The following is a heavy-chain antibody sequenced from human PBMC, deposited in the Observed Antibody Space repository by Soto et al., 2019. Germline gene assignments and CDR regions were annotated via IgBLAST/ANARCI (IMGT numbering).Heavy chain of an antibody. CDR1: GFTFSSYA. CDR3: AKYGCSSTACQCDY. V-gene: IGHV3-23*01. CDR2: ISGSGAYT. D-gene: IGHD2-2*01. J-gene: IGHJ4*02. Sequence: PGGSLRLSCAASGFTFSSYAMTWVRQAPGKGLEWVSAISGSGAYTYYANSVKGRFTISRDNSKNTLYLQLNSLRAEDTAVYYCAKYGCSSTACQCDYWGQGTRVTVSS.